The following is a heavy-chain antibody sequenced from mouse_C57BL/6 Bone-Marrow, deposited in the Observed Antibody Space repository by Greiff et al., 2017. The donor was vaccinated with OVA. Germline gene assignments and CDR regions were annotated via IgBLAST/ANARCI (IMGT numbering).Heavy chain of an antibody. Sequence: VQLQQSGPELVKPGASVKISCKASGYAFSSSWMNWVKQRPGKGLEWIGRIYPGDGDTKYNGKFKGKATLTADKSSSTAYMQLSSLTSEDSAVYFCASRGDYWGQGTTLTVSS. CDR1: GYAFSSSW. CDR3: ASRGDY. CDR2: IYPGDGDT. D-gene: IGHD3-1*01. J-gene: IGHJ2*01. V-gene: IGHV1-82*01.